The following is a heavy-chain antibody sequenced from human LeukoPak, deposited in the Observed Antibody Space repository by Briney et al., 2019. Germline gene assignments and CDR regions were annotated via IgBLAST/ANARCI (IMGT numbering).Heavy chain of an antibody. J-gene: IGHJ4*02. Sequence: GGSLRLSCAASGFMFRSFEMYWVRQAPGKGLEWVAYISSGATTMYYADSVKGRFTISRDDAKNSLFLQMNSLRAEDTAVYYFALLAVASDFDYWGQGTLVTVSS. CDR1: GFMFRSFE. CDR3: ALLAVASDFDY. V-gene: IGHV3-48*03. D-gene: IGHD6-19*01. CDR2: ISSGATTM.